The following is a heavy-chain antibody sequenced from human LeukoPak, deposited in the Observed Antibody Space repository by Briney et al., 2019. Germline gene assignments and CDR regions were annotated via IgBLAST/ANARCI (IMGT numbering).Heavy chain of an antibody. J-gene: IGHJ4*02. CDR1: ARSISTKSYY. V-gene: IGHV4-39*01. Sequence: PQSLSPTCPVSARSISTKSYYWGWILHPPGKGLEWLENLYSGGSTYYKPYLRRGVSMCVDTSRNAFSLKLTSVTAADTAVYFCGRLPRSGGGFDYWGQGTLVTVSS. CDR3: GRLPRSGGGFDY. D-gene: IGHD2-15*01. CDR2: LYSGGST.